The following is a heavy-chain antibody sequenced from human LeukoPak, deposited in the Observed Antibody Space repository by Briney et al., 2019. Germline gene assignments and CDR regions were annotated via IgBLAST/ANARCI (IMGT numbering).Heavy chain of an antibody. CDR3: VRFVEGFDY. J-gene: IGHJ4*02. Sequence: GGSLRLSCAASGFPFRAYGMHWVRQAPGKGLEGVGVIFYDGSSQHYADVVKGRFTISRDNSQNTLYLHMNNLRVEDTAVYFCVRFVEGFDYWGRGALVTVSS. CDR1: GFPFRAYG. V-gene: IGHV3-33*01. CDR2: IFYDGSSQ. D-gene: IGHD3-10*01.